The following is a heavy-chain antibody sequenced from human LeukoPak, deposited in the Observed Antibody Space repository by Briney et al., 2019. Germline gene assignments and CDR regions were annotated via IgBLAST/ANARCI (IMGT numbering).Heavy chain of an antibody. CDR1: GFTFSSYW. CDR2: INTDGTST. Sequence: GGSLRLSCAASGFTFSSYWMHWVRQPPGKGLVWVSRINTDGTSTNYADSVKGRFTISRDNSKNTLYLQMNGLRAEDTAVYYCAKSRDNCGGDCYPFDYWGQGTLVTVSS. V-gene: IGHV3-74*01. CDR3: AKSRDNCGGDCYPFDY. D-gene: IGHD2-21*02. J-gene: IGHJ4*02.